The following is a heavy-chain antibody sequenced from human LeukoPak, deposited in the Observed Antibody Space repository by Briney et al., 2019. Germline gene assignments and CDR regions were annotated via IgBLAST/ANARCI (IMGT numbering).Heavy chain of an antibody. CDR1: GFTFSSYA. CDR3: AKCSTSAYTTGWCNWIDP. J-gene: IGHJ5*02. D-gene: IGHD6-19*01. CDR2: TVSRGTT. V-gene: IGHV3-23*01. Sequence: GGSLRLSCAASGFTFSSYAMNWVRQAPGRGLEWVSSTVSRGTTEYADSVKGRFTVSRDTSKNTLYLQMNSLRADDTAIYYCAKCSTSAYTTGWCNWIDPWGHGTLVTVSS.